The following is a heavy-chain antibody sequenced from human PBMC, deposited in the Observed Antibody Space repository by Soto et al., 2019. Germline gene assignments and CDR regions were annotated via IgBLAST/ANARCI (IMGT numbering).Heavy chain of an antibody. CDR2: IWSDGSSE. CDR3: TMARYSSGWYYFCY. D-gene: IGHD6-19*01. V-gene: IGHV3-33*01. J-gene: IGHJ4*02. Sequence: QVQLVESGGGMVQPGRSLRLSCAASGFTFSTYGMHWVRQAPGKGLGWVAVIWSDGSSEYCSDSVKGRFTISRDNSKNKLDPQISRLGAEDTAVYYCTMARYSSGWYYFCYWGQGTLVTVSS. CDR1: GFTFSTYG.